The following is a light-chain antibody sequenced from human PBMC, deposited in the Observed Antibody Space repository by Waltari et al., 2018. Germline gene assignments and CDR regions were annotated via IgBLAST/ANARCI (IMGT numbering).Light chain of an antibody. J-gene: IGKJ4*01. V-gene: IGKV1-9*01. CDR2: FAS. CDR1: QGINNY. CDR3: QHLNGYPIT. Sequence: IQLTQSPSSLSASVGDRVTITCRASQGINNYLAWYQQKPGEAPKPLIYFASTLERGVPSRFSGSGSGTDFTHTISSLQPEDFATYYCQHLNGYPITFGGGTKVEIK.